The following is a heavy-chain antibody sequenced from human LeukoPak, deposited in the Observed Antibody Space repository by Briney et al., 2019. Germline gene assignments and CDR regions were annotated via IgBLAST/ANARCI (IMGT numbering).Heavy chain of an antibody. J-gene: IGHJ6*02. CDR2: MKQDGSEK. D-gene: IGHD3/OR15-3a*01. CDR3: ARDRVWDFWTPLSDYAMDV. V-gene: IGHV3-7*03. Sequence: GGSLRLSCAASGFTFSSYWMSWVRQAPGKGLEWVANMKQDGSEKYYVDSVKGRFTISRDNAKNSLYLQMNNLRAEDTAVYFCARDRVWDFWTPLSDYAMDVWGQGTTVTVSS. CDR1: GFTFSSYW.